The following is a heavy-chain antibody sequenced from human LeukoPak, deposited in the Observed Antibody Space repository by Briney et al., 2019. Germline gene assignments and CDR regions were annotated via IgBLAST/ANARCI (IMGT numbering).Heavy chain of an antibody. CDR2: MSYDGSNK. D-gene: IGHD6-6*01. CDR1: GFTFSSYA. V-gene: IGHV3-30-3*01. Sequence: GGSLRLSCAAPGFTFSSYAMHWVRQAPGKGLEWVAVMSYDGSNKYYADSVKGRFTISRDNSKNTLYLQMNSLRAEDTAVYYCARTPIAARQIDYWGQGTLVTVSS. J-gene: IGHJ4*02. CDR3: ARTPIAARQIDY.